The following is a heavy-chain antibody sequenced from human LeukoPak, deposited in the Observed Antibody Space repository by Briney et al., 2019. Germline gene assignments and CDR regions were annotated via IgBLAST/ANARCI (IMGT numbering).Heavy chain of an antibody. CDR2: IYYSGST. CDR1: GGSISSYY. CDR3: ARFPIAAAGKGEAFDI. J-gene: IGHJ3*02. D-gene: IGHD6-13*01. Sequence: SETLSLTCTVSGGSISSYYWSWIRQPPGKGLEWIGYIYYSGSTNHNPSLKSRVTISVDTSKNQFSLKLSSVTAAGTAVYYCARFPIAAAGKGEAFDIWGQGTMVTVSS. V-gene: IGHV4-59*01.